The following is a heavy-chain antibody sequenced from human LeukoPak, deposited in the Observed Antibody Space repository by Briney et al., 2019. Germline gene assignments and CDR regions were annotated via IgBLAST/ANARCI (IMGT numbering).Heavy chain of an antibody. CDR2: MNPNSGNT. D-gene: IGHD3-10*01. CDR3: ARTRAWFGELLTPYYYGMDV. V-gene: IGHV1-8*01. CDR1: GYTFTSYD. J-gene: IGHJ6*02. Sequence: ASVKASCKASGYTFTSYDINWVRQATGQGLEWMGWMNPNSGNTGYAQKFQGRVTMTRNTSISTAYMELSSLRSEDTAVYYCARTRAWFGELLTPYYYGMDVWGQGTTVTVSS.